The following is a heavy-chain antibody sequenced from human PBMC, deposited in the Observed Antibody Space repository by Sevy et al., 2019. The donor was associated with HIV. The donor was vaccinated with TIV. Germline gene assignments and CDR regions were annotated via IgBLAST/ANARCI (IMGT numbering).Heavy chain of an antibody. D-gene: IGHD3-16*01. CDR3: VRGGGRIHDFDY. J-gene: IGHJ4*02. V-gene: IGHV3-11*01. CDR1: GFTFSDFY. CDR2: ISDSGHIK. Sequence: LSLTCAASGFTFSDFYMSWIRQAPGKGLEWVSYISDSGHIKHYEDSVKGRFLISRDNAHNTVHLQMNSLTAEDTADYYCVRGGGRIHDFDYWDRGTLVTVSS.